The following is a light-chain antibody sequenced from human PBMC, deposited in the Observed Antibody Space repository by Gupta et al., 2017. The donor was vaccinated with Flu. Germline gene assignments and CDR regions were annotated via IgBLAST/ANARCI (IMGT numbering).Light chain of an antibody. CDR2: QDN. Sequence: SYALSQPASVSFTPGETASITCSGHKLGDTYASWYQQKPAQSPVLVIYQDNKRPSGIPERFSGSNSGNTATLTIGGTQALDEADYYCQAWDSNTLWVFGGGTKLTVL. J-gene: IGLJ3*02. V-gene: IGLV3-1*01. CDR1: KLGDTY. CDR3: QAWDSNTLWV.